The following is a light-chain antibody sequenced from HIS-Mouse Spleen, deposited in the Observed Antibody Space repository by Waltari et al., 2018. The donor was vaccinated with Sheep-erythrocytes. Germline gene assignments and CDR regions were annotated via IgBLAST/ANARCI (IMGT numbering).Light chain of an antibody. J-gene: IGKJ1*01. CDR2: LGS. CDR3: MQALQTPRT. CDR1: QSLLHSNGYNY. Sequence: DIVMTQSPLSLPVTPGEPASISCRSGQSLLHSNGYNYLDWYLQKPGQSPQLLIYLGSTRAPGVPDRVSGSGSRRDFTLKISRVEAEDVGVYYCMQALQTPRTFGQGTKVEIK. V-gene: IGKV2-28*01.